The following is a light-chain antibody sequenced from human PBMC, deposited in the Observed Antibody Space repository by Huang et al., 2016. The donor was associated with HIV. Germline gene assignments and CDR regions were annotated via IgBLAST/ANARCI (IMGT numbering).Light chain of an antibody. CDR1: QNISSN. J-gene: IGKJ2*01. CDR2: GAV. CDR3: QQYDNWPPMYT. Sequence: DIVLTQSPATLSLSPGERATLSCRASQNISSNLAWYQQKPGQAPRLLIYGAVTRAAGFPARVSGSGSETEFTLTISSLESEDFAVYYCQQYDNWPPMYTFGQGTKLEIK. V-gene: IGKV3-15*01.